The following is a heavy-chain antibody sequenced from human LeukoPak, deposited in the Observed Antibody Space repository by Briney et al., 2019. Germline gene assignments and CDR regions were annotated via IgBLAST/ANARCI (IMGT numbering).Heavy chain of an antibody. CDR3: ARDLWDLRFGERTNWYFDL. J-gene: IGHJ2*01. V-gene: IGHV4-4*07. Sequence: SETLSLTCTVSGGSISSYYWSWIRQPAGKGLEWIGRVYTSGSTNYNPSLKSRVTMSVDTSKNQFSLKLSPVTAADTAVYYCARDLWDLRFGERTNWYFDLWGRGTLVTVSS. CDR2: VYTSGST. CDR1: GGSISSYY. D-gene: IGHD3-10*01.